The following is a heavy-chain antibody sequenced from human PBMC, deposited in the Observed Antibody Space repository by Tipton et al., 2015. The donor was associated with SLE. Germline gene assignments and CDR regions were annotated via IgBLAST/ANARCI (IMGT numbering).Heavy chain of an antibody. D-gene: IGHD2-2*01. CDR2: VRYDGSNK. CDR3: TRHEWCSSTSCSP. Sequence: SLRLSCAASGFTFSSYSMNWVRQAPGKGLEWVAFVRYDGSNKYYADSVKGRFTISRDNSKNTLYLQMNSLRAEDTAVYYCTRHEWCSSTSCSPWGQGTLVTVSS. V-gene: IGHV3-33*08. J-gene: IGHJ5*02. CDR1: GFTFSSYS.